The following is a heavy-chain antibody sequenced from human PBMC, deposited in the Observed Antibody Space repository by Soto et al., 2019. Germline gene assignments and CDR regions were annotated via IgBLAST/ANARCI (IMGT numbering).Heavy chain of an antibody. CDR2: ISSSSSYI. D-gene: IGHD2-2*03. Sequence: LRLSCTASGLPHSSFAMMWVRQAPGKGLEWVSSISSSSSYIYYADSVKGRFTISRDNAKNSLYLQMNSLRAEDTAVYYCARDMDGYLDYWGQGTLVTVSS. J-gene: IGHJ4*02. V-gene: IGHV3-21*01. CDR1: GLPHSSFA. CDR3: ARDMDGYLDY.